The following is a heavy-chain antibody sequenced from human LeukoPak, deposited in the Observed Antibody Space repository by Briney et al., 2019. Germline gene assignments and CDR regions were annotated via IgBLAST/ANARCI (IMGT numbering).Heavy chain of an antibody. CDR1: GGSISSGGYS. V-gene: IGHV4-30-2*01. CDR2: IYHSGST. J-gene: IGHJ5*02. D-gene: IGHD3-9*01. CDR3: ARVDYDILTGYRFDP. Sequence: PSETLSLTCAVSGGSISSGGYSWSWIRQPPGKGLEWIGYIYHSGSTYYNPSLKSRVTISVDRSKNQFSLKLSSVTAADTAVYYCARVDYDILTGYRFDPWGQGTLVTVSS.